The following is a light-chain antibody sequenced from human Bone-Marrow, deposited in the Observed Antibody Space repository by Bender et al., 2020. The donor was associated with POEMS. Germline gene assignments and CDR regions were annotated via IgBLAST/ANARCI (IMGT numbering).Light chain of an antibody. Sequence: QSALTQPASVSGSPGQSITISCTGSGSDVGNYNYVSWYQQHPGKVPKLMIYEVTYRPSGVSNRFSGSKSGNTASLTISGLQPEDEADYYCSSYTSGATVVFGGGTKLTVL. CDR2: EVT. CDR3: SSYTSGATVV. CDR1: GSDVGNYNY. J-gene: IGLJ2*01. V-gene: IGLV2-14*03.